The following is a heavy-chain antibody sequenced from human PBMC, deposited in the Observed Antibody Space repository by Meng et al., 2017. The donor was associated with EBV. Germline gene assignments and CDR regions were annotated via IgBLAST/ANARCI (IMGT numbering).Heavy chain of an antibody. Sequence: EVQLVECGGGLVKPGESLKLSCAASEFTFTSAWMNWVRQAPGKGLEWVGRIRSQVDGRTADYSAPVKGRFTISRDDSKHTLYLQMNSLKIEDSAVYYCTTDEGGSRFWGQGTLVTVSS. CDR3: TTDEGGSRF. CDR2: IRSQVDGRTA. V-gene: IGHV3-15*01. J-gene: IGHJ4*02. CDR1: EFTFTSAW. D-gene: IGHD1-26*01.